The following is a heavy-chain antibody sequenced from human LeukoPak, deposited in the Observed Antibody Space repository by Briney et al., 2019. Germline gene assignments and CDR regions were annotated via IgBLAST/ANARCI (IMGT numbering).Heavy chain of an antibody. J-gene: IGHJ4*02. D-gene: IGHD3-22*01. V-gene: IGHV1-46*01. CDR3: ARVALPYYYDSSAHPEGSFDY. CDR1: GYTFTSYY. CDR2: INPSGGST. Sequence: ASVKVSCKASGYTFTSYYMHWVRQAPGQGLEWMGIINPSGGSTSYAQKFQGRVTMTRDTSTSTVYMELSSLRPEDTAVYYCARVALPYYYDSSAHPEGSFDYWGQGTLVTVSS.